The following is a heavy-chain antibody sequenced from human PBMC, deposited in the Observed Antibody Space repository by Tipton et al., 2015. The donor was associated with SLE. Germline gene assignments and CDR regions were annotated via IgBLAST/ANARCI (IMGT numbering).Heavy chain of an antibody. D-gene: IGHD6-19*01. CDR1: GDSISGFY. V-gene: IGHV4-4*08. J-gene: IGHJ6*03. Sequence: TLSLTCTVAGDSISGFYWNWIRQPPGRGREWIGYISTSGSTFYNPSLKSRVTISIDTSKKQFSLNLSSVTAADTAVYYCARERAVAGDYSYMDVWGKGTPVTVSS. CDR2: ISTSGST. CDR3: ARERAVAGDYSYMDV.